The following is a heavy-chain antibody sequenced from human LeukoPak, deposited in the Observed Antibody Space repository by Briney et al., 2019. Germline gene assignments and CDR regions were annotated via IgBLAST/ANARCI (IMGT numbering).Heavy chain of an antibody. D-gene: IGHD6-19*01. CDR3: AKDARRTFGLSSGLYRGSYYFDY. Sequence: GGSLRLSCAASGYTLSSYAMSWVPQAPGKGVEWVSAISGSGGRTYYTDSVKGRFTISRDNSKNALYLQMNSLRAEDTAVYYCAKDARRTFGLSSGLYRGSYYFDYWGQGTLVTVSS. J-gene: IGHJ4*02. V-gene: IGHV3-23*01. CDR2: ISGSGGRT. CDR1: GYTLSSYA.